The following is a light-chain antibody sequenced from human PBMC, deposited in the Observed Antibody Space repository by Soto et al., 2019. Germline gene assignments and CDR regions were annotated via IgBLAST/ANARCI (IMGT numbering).Light chain of an antibody. J-gene: IGKJ5*01. CDR2: GAP. CDR3: HQSNSFTFT. Sequence: DIQMTQSPSSVSASVGDRVIITCRASQGISSWLAWYQQKPGKAPKLLIYGAPSLQSGVPSTFSGSGSGTDLTLSTSSLNPEDLPTYYWHQSNSFTFTFSRGTRLE. CDR1: QGISSW. V-gene: IGKV1D-12*01.